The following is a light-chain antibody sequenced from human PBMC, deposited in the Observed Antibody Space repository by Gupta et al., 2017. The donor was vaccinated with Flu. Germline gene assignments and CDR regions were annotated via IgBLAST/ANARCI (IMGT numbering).Light chain of an antibody. CDR1: NIGSKS. V-gene: IGLV3-9*01. Sequence: SYELTQPLSVSVALGQTARITCGGNNIGSKSVHWYHQKSGQAPGLVIYRDSNRPSGIPERFYGSNSGNTATLHISRAQAGDESYYYCQVWDSSTAVFGGGTKLTVL. CDR2: RDS. J-gene: IGLJ3*02. CDR3: QVWDSSTAV.